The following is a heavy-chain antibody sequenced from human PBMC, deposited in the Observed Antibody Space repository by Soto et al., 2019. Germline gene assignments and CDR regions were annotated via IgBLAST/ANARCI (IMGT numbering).Heavy chain of an antibody. D-gene: IGHD3-22*01. J-gene: IGHJ4*02. Sequence: SVKVSCKTSGYAFPHYVINWVRQAPGHGLGWGGFSPHTGNTNYAQKLQGRVIMTTDTSTSTAYMELRSLRSDDTAVYYCARDPPYYYDSSGYRDFDYWGQGTLVTVSA. CDR1: GYAFPHYV. CDR2: SPHTGNT. CDR3: ARDPPYYYDSSGYRDFDY. V-gene: IGHV1-18*01.